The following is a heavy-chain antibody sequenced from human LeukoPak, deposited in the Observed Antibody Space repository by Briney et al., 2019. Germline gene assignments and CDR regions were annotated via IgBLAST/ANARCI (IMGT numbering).Heavy chain of an antibody. V-gene: IGHV3-64*01. D-gene: IGHD6-19*01. CDR2: ISSNGGST. CDR3: ARMGPSSGWTVSGYYGMDV. J-gene: IGHJ6*02. CDR1: GFTFSSYA. Sequence: PGGSLRLSCAASGFTFSSYAMHWVRQAPGKGLEYVSAISSNGGSTYYANSVKGRFTISGDNSKNTLYLQMGSLRAEDMAVYYCARMGPSSGWTVSGYYGMDVWGQGTTVTVSS.